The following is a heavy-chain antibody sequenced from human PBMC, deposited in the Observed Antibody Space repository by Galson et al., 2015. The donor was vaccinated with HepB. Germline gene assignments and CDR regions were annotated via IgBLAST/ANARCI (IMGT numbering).Heavy chain of an antibody. J-gene: IGHJ6*02. CDR2: ISSSSSYI. CDR1: GFTFSSYS. Sequence: SLRLSCAASGFTFSSYSMNWVRQAPGKGLEWVSSISSSSSYIYYADSVKGRFTISRDNAKNSLYLQMNNLRAEDTAVYYCARGGDIVVVPAARNYYYYGMDVWGQGTTVTVSS. CDR3: ARGGDIVVVPAARNYYYYGMDV. V-gene: IGHV3-21*01. D-gene: IGHD2-2*01.